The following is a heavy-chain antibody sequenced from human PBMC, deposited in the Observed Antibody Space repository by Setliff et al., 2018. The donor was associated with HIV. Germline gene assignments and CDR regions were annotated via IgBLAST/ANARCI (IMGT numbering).Heavy chain of an antibody. CDR2: IYSSGNT. V-gene: IGHV4-61*02. J-gene: IGHJ4*02. CDR3: ARGGDGYNPGGGTFDH. CDR1: GVSINSGKYY. D-gene: IGHD1-1*01. Sequence: SETLSLTCTVSGVSINSGKYYWGWIRQPAGKRLEWIGRIYSSGNTNYNPSLKSRVTISADTSKNQFSLRLKSVTAAETAVYYCARGGDGYNPGGGTFDHWGQGTLVTVSS.